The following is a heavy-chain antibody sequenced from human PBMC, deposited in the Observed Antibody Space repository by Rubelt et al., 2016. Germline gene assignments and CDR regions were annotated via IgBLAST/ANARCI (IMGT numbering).Heavy chain of an antibody. V-gene: IGHV4-34*01. Sequence: QVQLQQWGAGLLKPSETLSLTCAVYGGSFSGYYWSWIRQPPGKGLEWIGEINHSGSTNYNPSLKGRVTISVDTSKNQFSLKLSSVTAADTAVYYCASRDIVLMVYARSFDYWGQGTLVTVSS. J-gene: IGHJ4*02. D-gene: IGHD2-8*01. CDR1: GGSFSGYY. CDR3: ASRDIVLMVYARSFDY. CDR2: INHSGST.